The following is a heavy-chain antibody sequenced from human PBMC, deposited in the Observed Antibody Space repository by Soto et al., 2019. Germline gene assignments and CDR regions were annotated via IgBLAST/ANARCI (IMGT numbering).Heavy chain of an antibody. CDR2: INPSGGST. V-gene: IGHV1-46*01. Sequence: ASVKVSCKASGYTFASYYMHWARQAPGQGLEWMGIINPSGGSTSYAQKFQGRVTMTRDTSTSTVYMELSSLRSEDTAVYYCARSEYCSSTSCFRLYGMDVWGQGTTVTVSS. J-gene: IGHJ6*02. CDR3: ARSEYCSSTSCFRLYGMDV. D-gene: IGHD2-2*01. CDR1: GYTFASYY.